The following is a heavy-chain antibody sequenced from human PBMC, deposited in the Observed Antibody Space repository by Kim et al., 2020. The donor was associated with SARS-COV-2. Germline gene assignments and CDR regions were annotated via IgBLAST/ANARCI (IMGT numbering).Heavy chain of an antibody. Sequence: SETLSLTCTVSGGSISSGGYYWSWIRQHPGKGLEWIGYIYYSGSTYYNPSLKSRVTISVDTSKNQFSLKLSSVTAADTAVYYCARGPRGLWFGEVRGGWDPWGQGTLVTVPS. CDR2: IYYSGST. V-gene: IGHV4-31*03. J-gene: IGHJ5*02. D-gene: IGHD3-10*01. CDR1: GGSISSGGYY. CDR3: ARGPRGLWFGEVRGGWDP.